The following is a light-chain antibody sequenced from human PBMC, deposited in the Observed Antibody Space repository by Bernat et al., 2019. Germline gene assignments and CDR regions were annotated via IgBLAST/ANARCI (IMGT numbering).Light chain of an antibody. CDR2: DVT. J-gene: IGLJ2*01. V-gene: IGLV2-11*01. Sequence: QSALTQPRSVSGSPGQSVTISCTGATGVFGDSSYVSWYQEHPGKAPKLILYDVTKRPYGVPHRFSGSMSSNTASLTISGLLAEDEADYYCCSSVARQARVLFGGGTKLTVL. CDR3: CSSVARQARVL. CDR1: TGVFGDSSY.